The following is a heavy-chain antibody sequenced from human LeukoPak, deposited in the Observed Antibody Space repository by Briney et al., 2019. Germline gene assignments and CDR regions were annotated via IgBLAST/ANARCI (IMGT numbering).Heavy chain of an antibody. CDR3: ARGVLWFGEFSSDAFDI. V-gene: IGHV1-46*01. J-gene: IGHJ3*02. D-gene: IGHD3-10*01. CDR2: INPSGGST. Sequence: GASVKVSCKASGYTFTSYYMHWVRQAPGQGLEWMGIINPSGGSTSYAQKFQGRVTITRNTSISTAYMELSSLRSEDTAVYYCARGVLWFGEFSSDAFDIWGQGTMVTVSS. CDR1: GYTFTSYY.